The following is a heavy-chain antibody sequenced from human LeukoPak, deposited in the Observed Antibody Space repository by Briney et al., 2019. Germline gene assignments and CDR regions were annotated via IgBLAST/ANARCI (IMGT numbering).Heavy chain of an antibody. CDR3: AKDYLKGNGVYDAFDV. V-gene: IGHV3-23*01. CDR2: IYTTHFT. Sequence: PGGSLRLSCAASGFTFNTYAMSWVRQAPGKGLEWVSTIYTTHFTYHADSVKGRFTVSTDDSKNTLYLQMNSLRAQDTPLYYCAKDYLKGNGVYDAFDVWGQGTMVTVSS. CDR1: GFTFNTYA. D-gene: IGHD2-8*01. J-gene: IGHJ3*01.